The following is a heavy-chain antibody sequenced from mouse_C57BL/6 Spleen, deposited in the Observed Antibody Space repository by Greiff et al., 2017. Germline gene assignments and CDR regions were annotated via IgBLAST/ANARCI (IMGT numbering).Heavy chain of an antibody. CDR2: IYPGSGNT. CDR1: GYSFTSYY. J-gene: IGHJ3*01. Sequence: QVHVKQSGPELVKPGASVKISCKASGYSFTSYYIHWVKQRPGQGLEWIGWIYPGSGNTKYNEKFKGKATLTADTSSSTAYMQLSSLTSEDSAVYYCARALRDWFAYWGQGTLVTVSA. V-gene: IGHV1-66*01. CDR3: ARALRDWFAY.